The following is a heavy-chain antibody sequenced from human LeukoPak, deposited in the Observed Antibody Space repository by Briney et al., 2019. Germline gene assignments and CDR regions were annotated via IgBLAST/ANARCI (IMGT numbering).Heavy chain of an antibody. CDR1: GASITSGIYF. Sequence: SQTLSLTCTVSGASITSGIYFWNWTRQPAGKGLEWIGRIFSSGHAEYNPSLKSRVTISLDTSKNQFSLDLSYVTAADTAVYFCARGFDSGGYQARGFDYWGQGTLVTVSS. D-gene: IGHD3-22*01. CDR2: IFSSGHA. J-gene: IGHJ4*02. V-gene: IGHV4-61*02. CDR3: ARGFDSGGYQARGFDY.